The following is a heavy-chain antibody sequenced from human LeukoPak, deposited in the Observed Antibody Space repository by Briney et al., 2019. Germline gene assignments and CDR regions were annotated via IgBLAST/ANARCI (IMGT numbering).Heavy chain of an antibody. V-gene: IGHV4-59*01. Sequence: PSETLSLTCTVSGGSISSYYWSWIRQPPGKGLERIGYIYYSGSTNYNPSLKSRVTISVDTSKNQFSLKLSSVTAADTAVYYCARAMVSEFDYWGQGTLVTVSS. CDR2: IYYSGST. D-gene: IGHD3-10*01. CDR3: ARAMVSEFDY. J-gene: IGHJ4*02. CDR1: GGSISSYY.